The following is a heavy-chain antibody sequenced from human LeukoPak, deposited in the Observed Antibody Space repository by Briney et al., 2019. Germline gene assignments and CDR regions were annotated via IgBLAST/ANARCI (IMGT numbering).Heavy chain of an antibody. CDR3: ASPGDYYDSSGYSRPGAFGT. D-gene: IGHD3-22*01. J-gene: IGHJ3*02. V-gene: IGHV3-30*03. CDR2: ISYDGSNK. Sequence: GGSLRLSCAASGFTFSSYGMHWVRQAPGKGLEWVAVISYDGSNKYYADSVKGRFTISRDNSKNTLYLQMNSLRAEDTAVYYCASPGDYYDSSGYSRPGAFGTWGQGTMVTVSS. CDR1: GFTFSSYG.